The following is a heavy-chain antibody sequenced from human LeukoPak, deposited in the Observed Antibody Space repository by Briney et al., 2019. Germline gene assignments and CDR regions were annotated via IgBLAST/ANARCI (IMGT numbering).Heavy chain of an antibody. CDR3: AREGPQGTDAFDI. CDR2: INPNSGGT. Sequence: ASVKVSCKASGYTFTDYYIHWVRQTPGQGLEWMGWINPNSGGTNYAQKFQGRVTMTRDTSISTACMELSGLRSDDTAVYYCAREGPQGTDAFDIWGQGTMVTVSS. D-gene: IGHD1-14*01. J-gene: IGHJ3*02. CDR1: GYTFTDYY. V-gene: IGHV1-2*02.